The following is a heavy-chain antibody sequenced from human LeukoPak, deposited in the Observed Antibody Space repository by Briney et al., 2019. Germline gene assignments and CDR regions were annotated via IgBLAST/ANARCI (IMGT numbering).Heavy chain of an antibody. D-gene: IGHD6-6*01. V-gene: IGHV4-61*09. Sequence: KPSETLSLTCTVSGGSISSGSYYWSWIRQPAGKGLEWIGHIYTSGSTSYNPSLKSRVAISIDTSKNQFSLKLSSVTAPDTAVYYCAREGQQLVPPSDYWGQGTLVTVSS. CDR3: AREGQQLVPPSDY. J-gene: IGHJ4*02. CDR2: IYTSGST. CDR1: GGSISSGSYY.